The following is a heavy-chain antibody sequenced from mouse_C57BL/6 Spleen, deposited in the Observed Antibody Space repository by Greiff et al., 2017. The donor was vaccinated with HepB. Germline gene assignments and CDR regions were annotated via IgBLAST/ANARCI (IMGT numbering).Heavy chain of an antibody. Sequence: QVQLQQSGAELARPGASVKLSCKASGYTFTSYGIRWVKQRTGQGLEWIGEIYPRSGNTYYNEKFKGKATLTADKSSSTAYMELRSLTSEDSAVYVCARSGSYYDYDRYAMDDWGQGTSVTVSS. J-gene: IGHJ4*01. CDR3: ARSGSYYDYDRYAMDD. V-gene: IGHV1-81*01. CDR1: GYTFTSYG. D-gene: IGHD2-4*01. CDR2: IYPRSGNT.